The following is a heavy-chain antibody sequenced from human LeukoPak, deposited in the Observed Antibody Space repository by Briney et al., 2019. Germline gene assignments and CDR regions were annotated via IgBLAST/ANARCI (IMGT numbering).Heavy chain of an antibody. CDR1: GFTFSEAW. CDR3: TTDIWTYSARDY. J-gene: IGHJ4*02. D-gene: IGHD3/OR15-3a*01. Sequence: GGSLRLSCAASGFTFSEAWMNWVRQAPGKGLEWVGYIKNRPDGGTTEYAAPVKGRFTISRDDSKNTLYLQMNGLKTEDTAVYYCTTDIWTYSARDYWGQGTLVTVSS. V-gene: IGHV3-15*01. CDR2: IKNRPDGGTT.